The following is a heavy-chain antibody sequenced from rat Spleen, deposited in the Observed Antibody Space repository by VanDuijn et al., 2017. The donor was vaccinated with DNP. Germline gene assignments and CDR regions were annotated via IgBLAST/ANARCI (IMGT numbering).Heavy chain of an antibody. CDR1: GFTFRDYG. Sequence: EVQLVESGGGLVQPGRSLKLSCAASGFTFRDYGMAWVRQAPTRGLEWIASISSDGIITYYRDSVKGRFTISRDSAKSTLYLQMNSLRSEDMATYYCARLLAGRSYYFDYWGQGVMVTVSS. CDR2: ISSDGIIT. V-gene: IGHV5-22*01. J-gene: IGHJ2*01. D-gene: IGHD1-4*01. CDR3: ARLLAGRSYYFDY.